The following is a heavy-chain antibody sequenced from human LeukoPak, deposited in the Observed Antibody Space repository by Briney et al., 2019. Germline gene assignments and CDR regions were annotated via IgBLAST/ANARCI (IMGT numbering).Heavy chain of an antibody. CDR3: ARDDYCDSSGLNDY. J-gene: IGHJ4*02. V-gene: IGHV1-18*01. D-gene: IGHD3-22*01. Sequence: ASVKVSCKASGYTFTSYGISWVRQAPGQGLEWMGWISAYNGNTNYAQKLQGRVTMTTDTSTSTAYMELKSLRSDDTAVYYCARDDYCDSSGLNDYWGQGTLVTVSS. CDR2: ISAYNGNT. CDR1: GYTFTSYG.